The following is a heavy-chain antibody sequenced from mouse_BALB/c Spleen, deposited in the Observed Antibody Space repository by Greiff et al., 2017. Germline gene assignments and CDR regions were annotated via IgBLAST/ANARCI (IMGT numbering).Heavy chain of an antibody. J-gene: IGHJ4*01. CDR2: ISSGSSTI. CDR3: ARWGITTRDAMDY. D-gene: IGHD2-4*01. Sequence: DVKLVESGGGLVQPGGSRKLSCAASGFTFSSFGMHWVRQAPEKGLEWVAYISSGSSTIYYADTVKGRFTISRDNPKNTLFLQMTSLRSEDTAMYYCARWGITTRDAMDYWGQGTSVTVSS. V-gene: IGHV5-17*02. CDR1: GFTFSSFG.